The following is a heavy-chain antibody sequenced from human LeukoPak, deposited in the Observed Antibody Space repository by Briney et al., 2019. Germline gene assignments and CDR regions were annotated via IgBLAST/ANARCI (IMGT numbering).Heavy chain of an antibody. CDR2: IIPIFGTA. CDR3: ARGDSSGYYYFDY. Sequence: ASVKVSCKASGGTFSSYAISWVRQAPGQGLEWMGGIIPIFGTANYAQKFQGRVTITADESTSTAYMELSSLRSEDTAVYYCARGDSSGYYYFDYWGQGTLVTVSS. J-gene: IGHJ4*02. CDR1: GGTFSSYA. V-gene: IGHV1-69*01. D-gene: IGHD3-22*01.